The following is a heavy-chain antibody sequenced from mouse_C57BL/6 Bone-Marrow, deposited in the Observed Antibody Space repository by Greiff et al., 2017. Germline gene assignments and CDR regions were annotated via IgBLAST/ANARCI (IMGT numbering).Heavy chain of an antibody. Sequence: VQLQQPGAELVMPGASVKLSCKASGYTFTSYWMHWVKQRPGQGLEWIGEIDPSDSYTNYNQKFKGKSTLTVDKSSSTAYMQLSSLTSEDSAVYYSASYLYAYYFDYWGQGTTLTVSS. CDR3: ASYLYAYYFDY. V-gene: IGHV1-69*01. CDR2: IDPSDSYT. CDR1: GYTFTSYW. D-gene: IGHD1-3*01. J-gene: IGHJ2*01.